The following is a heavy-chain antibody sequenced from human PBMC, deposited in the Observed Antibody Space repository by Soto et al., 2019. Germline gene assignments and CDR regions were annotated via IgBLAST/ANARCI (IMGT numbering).Heavy chain of an antibody. J-gene: IGHJ3*02. CDR1: GFDFRSYE. V-gene: IGHV3-48*03. CDR3: ARETLRDAIDI. CDR2: IRANDESI. Sequence: GGSLRLSCVASGFDFRSYEMNWVRQAPGKGPEWVSNIRANDESIYYADSVKGRVSVSRDNAKNSLFLEMNSLRVDDTAVYYCARETLRDAIDIWGQGTMVTVSS.